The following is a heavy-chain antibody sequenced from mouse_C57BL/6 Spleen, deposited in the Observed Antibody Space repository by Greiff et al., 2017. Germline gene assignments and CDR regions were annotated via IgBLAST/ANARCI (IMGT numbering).Heavy chain of an antibody. V-gene: IGHV1-63*01. J-gene: IGHJ1*03. D-gene: IGHD2-2*01. CDR1: GYTFTNYW. CDR3: ARGGGYDGYVDV. Sequence: QVQLKESGAELVRPGTSVKMSCKASGYTFTNYWIGWAKQRPGHGLEWIGDIYPGGGYTNYNEKFKGKATLTADKSSSTAYMQFSSLTSEDSASYYCARGGGYDGYVDVWGTGTTVTVSS. CDR2: IYPGGGYT.